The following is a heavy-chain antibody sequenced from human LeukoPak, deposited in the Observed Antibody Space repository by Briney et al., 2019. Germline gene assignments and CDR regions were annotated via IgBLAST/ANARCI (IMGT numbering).Heavy chain of an antibody. Sequence: ASVKVSCKASGYTFTGYYMHWVRQAPGQGLEWMGWINPNSGGTNYAQKFQGRVTMTRDTSISTAYMELSRLRSDDTAVYYCARAVYGSGSYYLFDYWCQGTLVTVSS. J-gene: IGHJ4*02. D-gene: IGHD3-10*01. CDR2: INPNSGGT. CDR1: GYTFTGYY. CDR3: ARAVYGSGSYYLFDY. V-gene: IGHV1-2*02.